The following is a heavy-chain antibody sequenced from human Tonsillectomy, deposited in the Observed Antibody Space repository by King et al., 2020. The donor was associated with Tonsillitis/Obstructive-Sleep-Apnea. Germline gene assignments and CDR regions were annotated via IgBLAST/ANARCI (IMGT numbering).Heavy chain of an antibody. CDR1: GYSFTSYW. CDR3: ARGGPTVTKSVTDY. CDR2: IDPSDSYT. J-gene: IGHJ4*02. Sequence: VQLVESGAEVKKPGESLRISCKGSGYSFTSYWISWVRQMPGKGLEWMGRIDPSDSYTNYSPSFQGHGTISADKSISTAYLQWSSLKASDTAMYYCARGGPTVTKSVTDYWGQGTLVTVAS. V-gene: IGHV5-10-1*03. D-gene: IGHD4-17*01.